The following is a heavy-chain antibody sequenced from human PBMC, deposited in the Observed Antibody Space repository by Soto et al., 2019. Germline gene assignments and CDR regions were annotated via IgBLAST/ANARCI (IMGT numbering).Heavy chain of an antibody. CDR1: GFSLTTSGVG. V-gene: IGHV2-5*02. D-gene: IGHD3-3*01. CDR2: IYWDDDK. J-gene: IGHJ4*02. Sequence: QITLNESGPTQVKPRQTLTLTCTFSGFSLTTSGVGVGWIRQSPGKAPEWLALIYWDDDKRYSPSLKSRLTITNDTSKYQVVLTMADLAPADTATYYCTHRVLRSVFGLVTTTAIYFDFWGQGTPVAVSS. CDR3: THRVLRSVFGLVTTTAIYFDF.